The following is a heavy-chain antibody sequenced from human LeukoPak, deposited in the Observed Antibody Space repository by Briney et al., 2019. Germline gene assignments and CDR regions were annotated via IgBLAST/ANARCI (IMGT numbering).Heavy chain of an antibody. CDR1: GFTFSSYG. Sequence: PGRSLRLSCAASGFTFSSYGMHWVRQAPGKGLEWVAVISYDGSNKYYADSVKGRFTISRDNSNNTLYLQMNSLRAEDTAVYYCAKDLRGCSSTSCYEGTNWGQGTLVTVSS. CDR3: AKDLRGCSSTSCYEGTN. V-gene: IGHV3-30*18. D-gene: IGHD2-2*01. J-gene: IGHJ4*02. CDR2: ISYDGSNK.